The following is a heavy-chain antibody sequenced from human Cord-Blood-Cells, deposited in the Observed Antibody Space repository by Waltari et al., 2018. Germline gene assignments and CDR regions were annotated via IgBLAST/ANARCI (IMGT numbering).Heavy chain of an antibody. CDR3: ARGGVVGATYYWYFDL. D-gene: IGHD1-26*01. J-gene: IGHJ2*01. CDR2: IWYDGSNK. V-gene: IGHV3-33*01. CDR1: GFTFSSYG. Sequence: QVQLVESGGGVVQPGRSLRLSCAASGFTFSSYGMHWVRQAPGKGLEWVAVIWYDGSNKYYADSVKGRFTISRDNSKNTLYLQMNSLRAEDTAVYYCARGGVVGATYYWYFDLWGRGTLVTVSS.